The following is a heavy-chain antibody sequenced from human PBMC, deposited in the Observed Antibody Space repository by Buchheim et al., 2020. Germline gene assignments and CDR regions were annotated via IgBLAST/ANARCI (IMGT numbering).Heavy chain of an antibody. V-gene: IGHV3-30*18. CDR2: ISYDGSNK. Sequence: QVQLVESGGGVVQPGRSLRLSCAASGFTFSSYGMHWVRQAPGKGLEWVAVISYDGSNKYYADSVKGRFTISRDHSKNTLYLQMNSLRAEDTAVYYCAKEPRIAAAGTVWFDPWGQGTL. D-gene: IGHD6-13*01. CDR1: GFTFSSYG. J-gene: IGHJ5*02. CDR3: AKEPRIAAAGTVWFDP.